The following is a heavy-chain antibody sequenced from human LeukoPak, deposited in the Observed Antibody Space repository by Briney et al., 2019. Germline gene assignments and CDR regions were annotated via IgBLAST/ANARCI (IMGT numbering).Heavy chain of an antibody. CDR1: GGSISSSSYY. Sequence: PSETLSLTCTVSGGSISSSSYYWGWIRQPPGKGLEWIGSIYYSGSTYYNPSLKSRVTISVDTSKNQFSLKLSSVTAADTAVYYCARNLGGTIFGVGIWAYWGQGTLVTVSS. CDR3: ARNLGGTIFGVGIWAY. D-gene: IGHD3-3*01. V-gene: IGHV4-39*07. J-gene: IGHJ4*02. CDR2: IYYSGST.